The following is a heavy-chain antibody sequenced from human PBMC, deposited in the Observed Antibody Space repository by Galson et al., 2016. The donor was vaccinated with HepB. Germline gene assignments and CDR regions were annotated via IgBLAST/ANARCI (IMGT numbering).Heavy chain of an antibody. Sequence: SLRLSCAASGLSLSGFTMNWVRPATGKGLEWASHISGDGNTKYYADSVKGRVTISSDNAQNSFYLQIHSLTAEDTATYYCTFRKRFCGQGTVVIVSS. J-gene: IGHJ4*02. CDR2: ISGDGNTK. CDR3: TFRKRF. V-gene: IGHV3-48*04. CDR1: GLSLSGFT.